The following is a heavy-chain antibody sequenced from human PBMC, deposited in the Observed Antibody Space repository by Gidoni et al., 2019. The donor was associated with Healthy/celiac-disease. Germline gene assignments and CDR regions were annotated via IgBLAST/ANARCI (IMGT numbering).Heavy chain of an antibody. D-gene: IGHD2-2*02. Sequence: EVQLLESGGGLVQPGGSLRLSCAASGFTLSRYAMSWVRQAPGKGLGWVAAVSGSGGSKYYADSVKGRFTISRDNSKNMLYRQMNSLRAEDTAVYYCAKAAWGVVVPAAILSWGQGTLVTVSS. CDR1: GFTLSRYA. CDR2: VSGSGGSK. CDR3: AKAAWGVVVPAAILS. V-gene: IGHV3-23*01. J-gene: IGHJ4*02.